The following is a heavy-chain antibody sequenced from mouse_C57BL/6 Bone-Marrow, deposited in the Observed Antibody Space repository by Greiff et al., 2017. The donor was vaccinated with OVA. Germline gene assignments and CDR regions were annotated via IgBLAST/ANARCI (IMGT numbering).Heavy chain of an antibody. CDR3: ARDPHYGSSRDYFDY. CDR1: GFNIKDYY. CDR2: IDPEDGET. J-gene: IGHJ2*01. D-gene: IGHD1-1*01. Sequence: VQLKESGAELAKPGASVKLSCTASGFNIKDYYMHWVKQRTEQGLEWIGRIDPEDGETKYAPKFQGKATITADTSSNTAYLQLSSLTSEDTAVYYCARDPHYGSSRDYFDYWGQGTTLTVSS. V-gene: IGHV14-2*01.